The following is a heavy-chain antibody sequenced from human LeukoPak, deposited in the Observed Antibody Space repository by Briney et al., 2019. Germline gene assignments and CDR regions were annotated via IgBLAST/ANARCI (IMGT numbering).Heavy chain of an antibody. Sequence: ASVKVSCKASGGTFISYAISWVRQAPGQGLEWMGGIIPIFGTANYAQKFQGRVTITADESTSTAYMELSSLRSEDTAVYYCAREGWFGEFPQNWFDPWGQGTLVTVSS. CDR2: IIPIFGTA. CDR1: GGTFISYA. D-gene: IGHD3-10*01. V-gene: IGHV1-69*13. J-gene: IGHJ5*02. CDR3: AREGWFGEFPQNWFDP.